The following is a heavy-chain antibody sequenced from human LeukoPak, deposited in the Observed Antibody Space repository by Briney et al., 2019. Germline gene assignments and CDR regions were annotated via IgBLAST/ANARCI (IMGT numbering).Heavy chain of an antibody. D-gene: IGHD6-13*01. CDR1: SGSVSSVNYF. Sequence: PSETLSLTCTVSSGSVSSVNYFWCWIRQPPGKRLEWIGFMYNRGSTTYNPSLKSRVTISVDTSKNQFSLTLTSVTAADTAVYYCARVAASGTGPDSWGQGTLVTVSS. J-gene: IGHJ4*02. CDR3: ARVAASGTGPDS. CDR2: MYNRGST. V-gene: IGHV4-61*01.